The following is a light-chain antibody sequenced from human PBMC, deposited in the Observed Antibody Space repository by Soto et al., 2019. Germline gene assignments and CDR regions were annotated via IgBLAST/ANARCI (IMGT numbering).Light chain of an antibody. V-gene: IGLV2-11*01. CDR3: CSYAGSYTVV. J-gene: IGLJ2*01. Sequence: QSDLTQQRPVSGSPGQSCTISCTGTSIDVGGYNYVSWYQQHPGKAPKLMIYDVSKRPSGVPDRFSGSKSGNTASLTISGLQAEDEADYYCCSYAGSYTVVFGGGTKVTVL. CDR2: DVS. CDR1: SIDVGGYNY.